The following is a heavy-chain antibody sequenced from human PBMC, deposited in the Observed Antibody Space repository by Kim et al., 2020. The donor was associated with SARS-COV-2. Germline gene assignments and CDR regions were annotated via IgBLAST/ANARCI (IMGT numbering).Heavy chain of an antibody. Sequence: SETLSLTCTVSGGSISSYYWSWIRQPPGKGLEWIGYIYYSGSTNYNPSLKSRVTISVDTSKNQFSLKLSSVTAADTAVYYCARGEGYYDSSGYYSHFDYWGQGTLVTVSS. CDR3: ARGEGYYDSSGYYSHFDY. CDR2: IYYSGST. J-gene: IGHJ4*02. V-gene: IGHV4-59*01. D-gene: IGHD3-22*01. CDR1: GGSISSYY.